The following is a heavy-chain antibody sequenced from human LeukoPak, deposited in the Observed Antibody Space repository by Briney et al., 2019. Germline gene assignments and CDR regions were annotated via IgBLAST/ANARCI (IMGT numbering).Heavy chain of an antibody. CDR1: GFTFSSYA. D-gene: IGHD6-13*01. CDR2: ISYDGSNK. V-gene: IGHV3-30*04. Sequence: GRPLRLSCAASGFTFSSYAMHWVRQAPGKGLEWVAVISYDGSNKHYADSVKGRFTISRDNSKNTLYLQMNSLRAEDTAVYYCARPTTGSSWSNPYYYYGMDVWGKGTTVTVSS. CDR3: ARPTTGSSWSNPYYYYGMDV. J-gene: IGHJ6*04.